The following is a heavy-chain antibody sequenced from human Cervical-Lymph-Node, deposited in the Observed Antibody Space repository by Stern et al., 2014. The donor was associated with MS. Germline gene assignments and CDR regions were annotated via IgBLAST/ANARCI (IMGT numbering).Heavy chain of an antibody. Sequence: EVQLVQSGGGAVQSGGSLRLSCVASALAFSTYWMNWVRQAPGQGLQWVANTNQAGSEKYYVDSVKGRFTISRDNAKKSLYLQMNNLRSEDTAVYYCANGGTTWNWGQGTLVTVSS. CDR1: ALAFSTYW. CDR3: ANGGTTWN. CDR2: TNQAGSEK. J-gene: IGHJ4*02. V-gene: IGHV3-7*03. D-gene: IGHD1-1*01.